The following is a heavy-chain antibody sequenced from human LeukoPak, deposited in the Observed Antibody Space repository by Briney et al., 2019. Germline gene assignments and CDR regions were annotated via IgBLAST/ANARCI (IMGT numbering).Heavy chain of an antibody. Sequence: SVKVSCKASGDTFSSYAISCVRQAPGQGLEWMGRIIPIFGTANYAQKFQGRVTITADKSTSTAYMELSSLRSEDTAVYYCAAHYDILTGRFDYGGQGTLVTVSS. D-gene: IGHD3-9*01. CDR3: AAHYDILTGRFDY. CDR1: GDTFSSYA. J-gene: IGHJ4*02. CDR2: IIPIFGTA. V-gene: IGHV1-69*06.